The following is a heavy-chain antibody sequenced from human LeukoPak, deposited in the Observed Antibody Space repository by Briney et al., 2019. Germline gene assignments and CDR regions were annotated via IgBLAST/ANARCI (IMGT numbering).Heavy chain of an antibody. D-gene: IGHD4-17*01. Sequence: GGSLRLSCAASGFAVSSNYMSWVRQAPGKGLEWVSVIYSGGSTYYADSVKGRFTIPRDNSKNTLYLQMNSLRAEDTAVYYCARDQGNYGDYFDYWGQGTLVTVSS. V-gene: IGHV3-66*02. CDR2: IYSGGST. CDR1: GFAVSSNY. CDR3: ARDQGNYGDYFDY. J-gene: IGHJ4*02.